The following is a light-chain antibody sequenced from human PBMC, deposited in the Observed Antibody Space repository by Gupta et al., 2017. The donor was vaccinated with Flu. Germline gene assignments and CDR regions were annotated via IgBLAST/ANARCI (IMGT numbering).Light chain of an antibody. V-gene: IGKV2-30*01. CDR2: EVS. J-gene: IGKJ2*02. CDR3: KRGTHPWT. CDR1: RSLVYKNGITF. Sequence: PVTLGQPASISCRSSRSLVYKNGITFLTWFQQRPGQSPRRIIYEVSKRDCGVPDRFSGSGSGTDFTLKSSRVEAEDVGVYYCKRGTHPWTFGQGTKLEI.